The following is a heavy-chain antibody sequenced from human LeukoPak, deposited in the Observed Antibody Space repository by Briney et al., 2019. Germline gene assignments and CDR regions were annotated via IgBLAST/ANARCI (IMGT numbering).Heavy chain of an antibody. CDR1: GGSISSGSYY. V-gene: IGHV4-61*02. D-gene: IGHD5-18*01. Sequence: SETLSLTCTVSGGSISSGSYYWSWIRQPAGKGLEWIGRIYTSGSTNCNPSLKSRVTISVDTSKNQFSLKLSSVTAADTAVYYCARGLTWIQLWFPIWGQGTMVTVSS. J-gene: IGHJ3*02. CDR2: IYTSGST. CDR3: ARGLTWIQLWFPI.